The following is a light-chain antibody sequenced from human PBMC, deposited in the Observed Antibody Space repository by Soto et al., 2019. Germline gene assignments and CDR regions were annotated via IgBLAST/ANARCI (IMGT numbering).Light chain of an antibody. V-gene: IGLV2-14*01. Sequence: QSALTQPPSASGSPGQSVSISCTGTSSDIGAYNFVSWYQQHPGKAPRLMIYGVANRPSGVSNRFSGSKSGNTASLTISGLQAEDEASYYCSSYTVTTTLVVFGGGTKLTVL. J-gene: IGLJ2*01. CDR1: SSDIGAYNF. CDR3: SSYTVTTTLVV. CDR2: GVA.